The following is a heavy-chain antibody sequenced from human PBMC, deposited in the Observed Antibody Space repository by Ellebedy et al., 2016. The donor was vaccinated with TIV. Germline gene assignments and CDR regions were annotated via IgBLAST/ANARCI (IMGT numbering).Heavy chain of an antibody. J-gene: IGHJ6*02. Sequence: GGSLRLSXVGTAVTPRTWVRQAPGKGLEWVSGLGDSGGLKHYTASVKGRFTISRDTSGNTLYLQMTSLGAEDTAVYYCASTLLSFIRGVPRDGLDVWGQGTTVTVSS. CDR1: AVTPRT. CDR2: LGDSGGLK. V-gene: IGHV3-23*01. D-gene: IGHD3-10*01. CDR3: ASTLLSFIRGVPRDGLDV.